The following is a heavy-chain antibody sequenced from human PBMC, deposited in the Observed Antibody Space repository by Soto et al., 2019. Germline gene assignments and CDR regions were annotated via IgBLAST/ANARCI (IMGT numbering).Heavy chain of an antibody. D-gene: IGHD4-17*01. V-gene: IGHV5-51*01. CDR3: ARQGDPASAATVTYYYYYCYGMDV. CDR2: IYPGDSDT. J-gene: IGHJ6*02. Sequence: GESLKISCQGSGYSFTSYWIGWVRQMPGKGLEWVGTIYPGDSDTRYSPSFQGQVTISADKSMSSAYLQWSSLKASDTAMYYCARQGDPASAATVTYYYYYCYGMDVWGQGTTVNDSS. CDR1: GYSFTSYW.